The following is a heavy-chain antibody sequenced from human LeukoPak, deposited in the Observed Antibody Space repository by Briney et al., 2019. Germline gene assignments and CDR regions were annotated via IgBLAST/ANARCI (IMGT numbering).Heavy chain of an antibody. CDR1: GFTFSNAW. J-gene: IGHJ5*02. CDR2: ISGSGGST. Sequence: PGGSLRLSCAASGFTFSNAWMSWVRQAPGKGLEWVSAISGSGGSTYYADSVKGRFTISRDNSKNTLYLQMNSLRAEDTAVYYCAKFPGYSSSFDWFDPWGQGTLVTVSS. V-gene: IGHV3-23*01. CDR3: AKFPGYSSSFDWFDP. D-gene: IGHD6-6*01.